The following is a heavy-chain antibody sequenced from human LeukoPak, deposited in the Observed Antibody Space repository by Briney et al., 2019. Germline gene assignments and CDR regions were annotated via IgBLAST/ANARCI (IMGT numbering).Heavy chain of an antibody. CDR1: GGSFSGYY. D-gene: IGHD3-3*01. CDR2: INHSGST. CDR3: ARGNRAIFGVVHSYYMDV. V-gene: IGHV4-34*01. J-gene: IGHJ6*03. Sequence: PSETLSLTCAVYGGSFSGYYWSWIRQPPGKGLEWIGEINHSGSTNYNPSLKSRVTISVDTSKNQFSLKLSSVTAADTAVYYCARGNRAIFGVVHSYYMDVWGKGTTVTVS.